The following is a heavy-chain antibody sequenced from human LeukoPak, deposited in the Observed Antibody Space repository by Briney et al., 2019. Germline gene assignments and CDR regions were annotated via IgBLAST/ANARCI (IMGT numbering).Heavy chain of an antibody. J-gene: IGHJ4*02. CDR3: ARVRGVITHLPTLDY. CDR2: INPNSGGT. Sequence: GASVKVSCKASGGTFSSYAISWVRQAPGQGLEWMGWINPNSGGTNYAQKFQGRVTMTRDTSISTAYMELSRLRSDDTAVYYCARVRGVITHLPTLDYWGQGTLVTVSS. CDR1: GGTFSSYA. V-gene: IGHV1-2*02. D-gene: IGHD3-10*01.